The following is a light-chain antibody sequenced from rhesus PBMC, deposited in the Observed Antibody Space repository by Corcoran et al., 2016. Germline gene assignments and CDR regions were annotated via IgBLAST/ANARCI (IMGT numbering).Light chain of an antibody. CDR1: QSVSSY. CDR3: LQSSNWPYS. J-gene: IGKJ2*01. Sequence: EIVMTQSPATLALSPGERATLSCRASQSVSSYLAWYQQNPGQAPRLLIYGASRRATGITARFSGSGSGTEFTLTISSLEPEDVGVYFCLQSSNWPYSFGQGTKVEIK. CDR2: GAS. V-gene: IGKV3-24*04.